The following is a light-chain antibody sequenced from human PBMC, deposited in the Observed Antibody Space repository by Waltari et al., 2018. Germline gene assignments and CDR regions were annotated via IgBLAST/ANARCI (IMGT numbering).Light chain of an antibody. CDR1: SNDVGGYNY. CDR2: NVN. Sequence: QPALTQPASVSGSPGQSITISCTGTSNDVGGYNYVSWYQQYPAKAPTLMIYNVNKRPAGVSKRFSGSKSGNTASLTISGLEAEDEAHYHCSSYTASSTWVFGGGTKVTVL. J-gene: IGLJ3*02. CDR3: SSYTASSTWV. V-gene: IGLV2-14*03.